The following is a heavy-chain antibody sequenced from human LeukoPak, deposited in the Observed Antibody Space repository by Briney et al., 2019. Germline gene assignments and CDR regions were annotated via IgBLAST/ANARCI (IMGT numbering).Heavy chain of an antibody. J-gene: IGHJ4*02. CDR3: ARMDMVRGTPDY. CDR2: IDWDDDK. V-gene: IGHV2-70*01. Sequence: SGPALVKPTQTLTLTCTFSGFSLSTSGMCVSWIRQPPGKALEWLALIDWDDDKYYSTSLKTRLTISKDISKNQVVLTMTNMDPVDTATYYCARMDMVRGTPDYWGQGTLVTVSS. D-gene: IGHD3-10*01. CDR1: GFSLSTSGMC.